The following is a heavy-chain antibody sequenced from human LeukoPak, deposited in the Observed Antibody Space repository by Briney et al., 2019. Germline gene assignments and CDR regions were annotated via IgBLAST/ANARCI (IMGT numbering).Heavy chain of an antibody. J-gene: IGHJ4*02. V-gene: IGHV1-18*01. Sequence: ASVKGSSKASGYTFTSSSISLVRPTPAQGLEWMGYSSAYNGNTNYVQKLQGRVTMTTDTSTSTAYMELRSLRPDDTAVYYCARVGTVVRGDYWGQGTLVTVSS. CDR3: ARVGTVVRGDY. D-gene: IGHD4-23*01. CDR2: SSAYNGNT. CDR1: GYTFTSSS.